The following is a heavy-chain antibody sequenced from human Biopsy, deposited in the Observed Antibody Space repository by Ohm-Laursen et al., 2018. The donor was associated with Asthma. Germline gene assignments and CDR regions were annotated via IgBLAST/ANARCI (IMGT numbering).Heavy chain of an antibody. Sequence: SDTLSLTCTVSGGSIRSHDWTWIRLPPGKGLEWIGNIYKSGQVYYNLSLKSRVTISVDTSKNQFSLQLRSVTAADTAAYYCARQKLVAAEGPFDMWGQGTMVIVSS. D-gene: IGHD1-26*01. CDR3: ARQKLVAAEGPFDM. CDR2: IYKSGQV. J-gene: IGHJ3*02. V-gene: IGHV4-59*04. CDR1: GGSIRSHD.